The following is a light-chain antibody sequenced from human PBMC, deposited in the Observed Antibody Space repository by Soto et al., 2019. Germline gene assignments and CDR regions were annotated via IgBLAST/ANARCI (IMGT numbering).Light chain of an antibody. CDR2: WAS. CDR3: QQYYSTPLT. CDR1: QSVLYSSNNNNY. V-gene: IGKV4-1*01. J-gene: IGKJ2*01. Sequence: DIVMTQSPDSLAVCLGERASINCKSSQSVLYSSNNNNYLAWYQQKPGQPPKLLIYWASTRESGVPDRFSGSGSGTDFTLTISSLQAEDVAFYYCQQYYSTPLTFGQGTKVEIK.